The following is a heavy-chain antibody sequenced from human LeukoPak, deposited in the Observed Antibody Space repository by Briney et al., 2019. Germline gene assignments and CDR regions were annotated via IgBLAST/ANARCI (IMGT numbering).Heavy chain of an antibody. CDR2: INHSGST. Sequence: SETLSLTCTVSGYSISSGYYWGWIRQPPGKGLEWIGEINHSGSTNYNPSLKSRVTISVDTSKNQFSLKLSSVTAANTAVYYCARHSNYDSRRVWFDPWGQETLVTVSS. V-gene: IGHV4-38-2*02. J-gene: IGHJ5*02. D-gene: IGHD3-22*01. CDR3: ARHSNYDSRRVWFDP. CDR1: GYSISSGYY.